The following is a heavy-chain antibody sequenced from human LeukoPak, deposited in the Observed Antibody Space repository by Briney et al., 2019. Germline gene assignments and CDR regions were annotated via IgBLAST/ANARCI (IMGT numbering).Heavy chain of an antibody. J-gene: IGHJ5*02. D-gene: IGHD6-19*01. CDR2: IYYSGST. Sequence: NPSQTLSLTCTVSGGSISSGGYYWSWIRQHPGKGLEWIGYIYYSGSTYYNPSLKSRVTISVDTSKNQFSLKLSSATAADTAVYYCARHGSGSGWPEGWFDPWGQGTLVTVSS. CDR1: GGSISSGGYY. V-gene: IGHV4-31*03. CDR3: ARHGSGSGWPEGWFDP.